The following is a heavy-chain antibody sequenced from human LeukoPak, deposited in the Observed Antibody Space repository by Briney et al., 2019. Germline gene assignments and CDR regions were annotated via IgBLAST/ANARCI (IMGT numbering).Heavy chain of an antibody. J-gene: IGHJ4*02. CDR2: IRKKAERGTT. CDR3: ARGGGWVDN. V-gene: IGHV3-49*04. Sequence: GGSLRLSCTASGFTFGDYALTWVRQAPGEGVEGVGFIRKKAERGTTEYGTSVKGRFTISREESKRTAYLQMNFLKTQDTAVYYCARGGGWVDNWGQGTLVTVSS. CDR1: GFTFGDYA. D-gene: IGHD6-19*01.